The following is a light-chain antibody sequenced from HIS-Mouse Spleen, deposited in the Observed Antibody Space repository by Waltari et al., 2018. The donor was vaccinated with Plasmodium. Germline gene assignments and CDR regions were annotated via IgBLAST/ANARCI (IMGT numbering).Light chain of an antibody. CDR1: SRYVSGYTY. CDR2: DVS. J-gene: IGLJ3*02. CDR3: CSYAGSYTLV. Sequence: QSARTQPRPVSGSPGQSVTIPCTGTSRYVSGYTYLSWYQQHPGKAPKLLIYDVSKRPSGVPDRFSGSKSGNTASLTISGLQAEDEADYYCCSYAGSYTLVFGGGTKLTVL. V-gene: IGLV2-11*01.